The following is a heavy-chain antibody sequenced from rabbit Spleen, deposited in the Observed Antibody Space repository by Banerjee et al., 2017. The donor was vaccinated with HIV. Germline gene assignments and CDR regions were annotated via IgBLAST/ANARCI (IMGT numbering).Heavy chain of an antibody. CDR3: ARGYTDYATSRLDL. V-gene: IGHV1S45*01. J-gene: IGHJ3*01. CDR2: IDSGSRDFT. CDR1: GFDFSNYNF. Sequence: QEQLVESGGGLVQPEGSLTLTCTASGFDFSNYNFMCWVRQAPGKGLEWIACIDSGSRDFTYSASWAQGRFTISKTSSTTVTLQMTSLTVADTATYFCARGYTDYATSRLDLWGPGTLVTVS. D-gene: IGHD6-1*01.